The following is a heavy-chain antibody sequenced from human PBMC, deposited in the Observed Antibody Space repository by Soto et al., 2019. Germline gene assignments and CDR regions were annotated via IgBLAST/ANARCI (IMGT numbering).Heavy chain of an antibody. Sequence: QVELQESGPRLVRPSETLYLTCTVSGGSMSGYHWSWVRQPAGKGLEWIGRVHSTGSTDYNPSVESRITVSLDTSKKQFSLKLRSVTAADTALYFCARDSVSLTLFEYWGQGILVTVSS. J-gene: IGHJ4*02. CDR1: GGSMSGYH. D-gene: IGHD3-10*01. V-gene: IGHV4-4*07. CDR2: VHSTGST. CDR3: ARDSVSLTLFEY.